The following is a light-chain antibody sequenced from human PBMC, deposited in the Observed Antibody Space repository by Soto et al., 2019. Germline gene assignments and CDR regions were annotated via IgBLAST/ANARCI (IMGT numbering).Light chain of an antibody. Sequence: QSVLTQPPSVSAAPGQKVTVSCSGSSSTIGDNYVSWYQQLPGKAPKLVLFDNDKRPSGIPDRFSGSKSGTSATLGITGLQTGDEADYYCAAWDSSLSTGIFGNGTKVAVL. V-gene: IGLV1-51*01. CDR1: SSTIGDNY. J-gene: IGLJ1*01. CDR3: AAWDSSLSTGI. CDR2: DND.